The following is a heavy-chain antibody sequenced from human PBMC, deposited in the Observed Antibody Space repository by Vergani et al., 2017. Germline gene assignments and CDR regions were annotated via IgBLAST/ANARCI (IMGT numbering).Heavy chain of an antibody. Sequence: QVQLVESGGGVVQPGRSLRLSCAASGFTFSSYGMHWVRQAPGKGLEWVAVIWYDGSNKYYADSVKGRFTISRDNSKNTLYLQMNSLRAEDTAVYYCARAAAAGSLYYYGMDVWGQGTTVTVSS. J-gene: IGHJ6*02. D-gene: IGHD6-13*01. V-gene: IGHV3-33*01. CDR3: ARAAAAGSLYYYGMDV. CDR2: IWYDGSNK. CDR1: GFTFSSYG.